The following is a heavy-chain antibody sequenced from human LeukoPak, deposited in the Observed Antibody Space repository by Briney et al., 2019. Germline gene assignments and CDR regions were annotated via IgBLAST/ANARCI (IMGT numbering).Heavy chain of an antibody. Sequence: ASVKVSCKASGYTCTGYSMHWVRQAPGQGLEWMGWLNPSTGGTKSAEKFQGRVTMTRDTSITTAYMELSSLTSDDTSIYYCRAGHTYGDFDYWGQGTPVTVSS. CDR1: GYTCTGYS. J-gene: IGHJ4*02. CDR2: LNPSTGGT. D-gene: IGHD5-18*01. V-gene: IGHV1-2*02. CDR3: RAGHTYGDFDY.